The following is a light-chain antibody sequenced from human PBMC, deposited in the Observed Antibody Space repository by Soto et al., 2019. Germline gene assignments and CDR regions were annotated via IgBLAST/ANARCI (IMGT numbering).Light chain of an antibody. J-gene: IGLJ1*01. Sequence: LTQPASVPGSPGQSITISCTGTSSDVGGYNYVSWYQQHPGKAPKLMIYDVSNRPSGVSNRFSGSKSGNTASLTISGLQAEDEADYYCSSYTSSSTPYVFGTGTKVTVL. CDR1: SSDVGGYNY. V-gene: IGLV2-14*01. CDR3: SSYTSSSTPYV. CDR2: DVS.